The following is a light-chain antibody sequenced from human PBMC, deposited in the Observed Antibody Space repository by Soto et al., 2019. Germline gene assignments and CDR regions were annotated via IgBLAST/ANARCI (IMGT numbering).Light chain of an antibody. Sequence: QSALTQPASVSGSPGQSITISCTGTTYDVGGYNYVSWYQQHPGKAPKLMIYEVSNRPSGVSNHFSGSKSGNTASLTISGLQAEDEADYYCSSYTSSSTDVLFGGGTKLTVL. J-gene: IGLJ2*01. CDR2: EVS. CDR3: SSYTSSSTDVL. V-gene: IGLV2-14*01. CDR1: TYDVGGYNY.